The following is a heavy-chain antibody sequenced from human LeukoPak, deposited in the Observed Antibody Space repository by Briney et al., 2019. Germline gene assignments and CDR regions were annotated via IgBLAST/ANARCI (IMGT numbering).Heavy chain of an antibody. V-gene: IGHV4-39*01. CDR3: ARTSSSSPYNWFDP. J-gene: IGHJ5*02. Sequence: KPSETLSLTCTVSGGSISSSSYYWGWIRQPPGKGLEWIGSIYYSGSTYYNPSLKSRVTISVDTSKNQFSLKLSSVTAADTAVYYCARTSSSSPYNWFDPWGQGTLVTVSS. CDR1: GGSISSSSYY. D-gene: IGHD6-13*01. CDR2: IYYSGST.